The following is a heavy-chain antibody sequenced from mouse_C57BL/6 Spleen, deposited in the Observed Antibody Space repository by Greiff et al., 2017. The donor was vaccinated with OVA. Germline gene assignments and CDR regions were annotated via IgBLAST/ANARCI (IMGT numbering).Heavy chain of an antibody. V-gene: IGHV5-4*01. J-gene: IGHJ4*01. CDR1: GFTFSSYA. CDR2: ISDGGSYT. D-gene: IGHD2-1*01. Sequence: EVMLVESGGGLVKPGGSLKLSCAASGFTFSSYAMSWVRQTPEKRLEWVATISDGGSYTYYPDNVKGQFTISRDNAKNNLYLQMSHLKSEDTAMYYCARDNGNYSYYYAMDYWGQGTSVTVSS. CDR3: ARDNGNYSYYYAMDY.